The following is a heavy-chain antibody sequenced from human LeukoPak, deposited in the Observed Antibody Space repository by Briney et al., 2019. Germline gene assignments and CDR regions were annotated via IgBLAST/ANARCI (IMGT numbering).Heavy chain of an antibody. Sequence: GGSLRLSCAASGFPFSDYSMNWVRQAPGKGLEWVSSISGSSDYIYSADSVKGRFTVSRDNAKNSLYLQMNSLRDEDTAVYYCVRELHYYDSSGYYYWGQGTLVTVSS. CDR2: ISGSSDYI. V-gene: IGHV3-21*01. D-gene: IGHD3-22*01. J-gene: IGHJ4*02. CDR3: VRELHYYDSSGYYY. CDR1: GFPFSDYS.